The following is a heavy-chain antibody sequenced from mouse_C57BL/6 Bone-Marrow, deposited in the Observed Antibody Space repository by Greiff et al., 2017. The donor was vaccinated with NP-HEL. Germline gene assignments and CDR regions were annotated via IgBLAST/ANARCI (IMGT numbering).Heavy chain of an antibody. J-gene: IGHJ2*01. CDR2: IDPANGNT. CDR1: GFNIKNTY. V-gene: IGHV14-3*01. D-gene: IGHD1-1*01. Sequence: VQLKQSVAELVRPGASVKLSCTASGFNIKNTYMHWVKQRPEQGLEWIGRIDPANGNTKYAPKFQGKATLTADTSSNTAYLQLSSLTSEDTAIYYCARRCYYGRWRDFDYWGQGTTLTVSS. CDR3: ARRCYYGRWRDFDY.